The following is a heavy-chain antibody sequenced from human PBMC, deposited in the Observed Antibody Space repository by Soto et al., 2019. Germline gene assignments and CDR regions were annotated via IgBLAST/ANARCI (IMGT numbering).Heavy chain of an antibody. D-gene: IGHD3-3*01. V-gene: IGHV1-3*01. CDR3: AREHDFWSGYSFDY. Sequence: QVQLVQSGAEVRRPGASVKVSCKASGYTFTSYAIHWVRQAPGHRLEWMGWINAGNGNTKYSQKLQGRVTITMDTSATLAYMELSNLRSEDTAVYYCAREHDFWSGYSFDYWGQGTLVTVSS. CDR1: GYTFTSYA. CDR2: INAGNGNT. J-gene: IGHJ4*02.